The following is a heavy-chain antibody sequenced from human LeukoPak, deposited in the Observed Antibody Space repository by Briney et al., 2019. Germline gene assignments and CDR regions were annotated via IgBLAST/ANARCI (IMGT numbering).Heavy chain of an antibody. Sequence: GGSLRLSCAASGFTFSSYAMSWVRQAPGKGLEWVSAISGSGGSTYYADSVKGRFTISRDNSKNTLYLQMNSLRAEDTAVYYCATFTLPSKPRQWLAGGGGGDFDYWGQGTLVTVSS. CDR1: GFTFSSYA. CDR2: ISGSGGST. J-gene: IGHJ4*02. V-gene: IGHV3-23*01. CDR3: ATFTLPSKPRQWLAGGGGGDFDY. D-gene: IGHD6-19*01.